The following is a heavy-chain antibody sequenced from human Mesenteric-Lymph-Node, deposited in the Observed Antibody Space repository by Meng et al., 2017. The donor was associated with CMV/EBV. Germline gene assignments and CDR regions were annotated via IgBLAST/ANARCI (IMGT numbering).Heavy chain of an antibody. J-gene: IGHJ4*02. CDR1: GFIFSGYG. CDR2: ISSDGSNK. Sequence: GGSLRLSCAASGFIFSGYGIHWVRQVPGKGLEWVSFISSDGSNKYYADSVKGRFTISRDNSKNTLYLQMYSLRAEETAVYYCAGSTVVNVGEYWGRGSLVTVSS. V-gene: IGHV3-30*02. D-gene: IGHD4-23*01. CDR3: AGSTVVNVGEY.